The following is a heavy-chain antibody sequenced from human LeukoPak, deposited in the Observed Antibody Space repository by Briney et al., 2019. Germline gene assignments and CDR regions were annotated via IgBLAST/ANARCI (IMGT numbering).Heavy chain of an antibody. CDR1: GFTVSNNY. CDR3: ARGHEALGY. D-gene: IGHD3-10*01. J-gene: IGHJ4*02. Sequence: GGSLRLSCAASGFTVSNNYMTWVRQAPGKGLEWVSVIYSGGSTFCADSVKGRFTISRDNSRNTLYLQMNSLRAEDTAIYYCARGHEALGYWGQGTLVTASS. V-gene: IGHV3-53*01. CDR2: IYSGGST.